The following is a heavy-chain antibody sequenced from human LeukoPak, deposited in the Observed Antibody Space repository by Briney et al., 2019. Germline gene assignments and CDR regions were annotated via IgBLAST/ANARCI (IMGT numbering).Heavy chain of an antibody. CDR3: ARDTGYCSGGSCYPVLHYYYYYGMDV. CDR2: INPSGGST. CDR1: GYTFTSYY. J-gene: IGHJ6*02. Sequence: GASVKVSCKASGYTFTSYYMHWVRQAPGQGLEWMGIINPSGGSTSYAQKFQGRVTMTRDTSTSTVYMELSSLRSEDTAVYYCARDTGYCSGGSCYPVLHYYYYYGMDVWGQGTTVTVSS. V-gene: IGHV1-46*01. D-gene: IGHD2-15*01.